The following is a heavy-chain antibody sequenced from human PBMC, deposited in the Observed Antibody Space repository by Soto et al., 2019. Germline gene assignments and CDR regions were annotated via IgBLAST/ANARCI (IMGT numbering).Heavy chain of an antibody. CDR1: GASVTSGDYY. D-gene: IGHD3-3*01. CDR2: MHDSGTT. Sequence: SETLSLTCSVSGASVTSGDYYWNWIRQTPGTGLEWLGYMHDSGTTSYNPSLKSRVTVSRDTSKNQFSLKLTSVSAADTAVYFCARGGLYDLWSGLFDWGQGIRVTVSS. J-gene: IGHJ4*02. CDR3: ARGGLYDLWSGLFD. V-gene: IGHV4-30-4*01.